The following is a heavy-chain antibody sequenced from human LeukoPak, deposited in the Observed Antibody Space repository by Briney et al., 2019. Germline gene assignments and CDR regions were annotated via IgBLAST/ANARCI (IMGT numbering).Heavy chain of an antibody. J-gene: IGHJ4*02. CDR3: AKPQEYYYDSSGYFFDY. CDR2: ISGSGGST. Sequence: HPGGSLRLSCAASGFTFSSYAMTWVRQAPGKGLEWVSVISGSGGSTYYADSVKGRFTISRDNSKNTLYLQMNSLRAEDTAVYYCAKPQEYYYDSSGYFFDYWGQGTLVTVSS. D-gene: IGHD3-22*01. V-gene: IGHV3-23*01. CDR1: GFTFSSYA.